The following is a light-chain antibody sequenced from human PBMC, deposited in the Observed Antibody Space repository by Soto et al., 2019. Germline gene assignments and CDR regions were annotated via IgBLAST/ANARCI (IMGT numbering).Light chain of an antibody. J-gene: IGLJ3*02. CDR3: NSYTSTSARV. CDR1: SGDIGAFNY. Sequence: QSALTQPASVSGSPGQSITISCTGTSGDIGAFNYVSWYQQYPGKAPKVIIYEVSNRPSGVSNRFSGSKSGNTASLAISGLQAEDEADYYCNSYTSTSARVFGGGTKVTVL. V-gene: IGLV2-14*01. CDR2: EVS.